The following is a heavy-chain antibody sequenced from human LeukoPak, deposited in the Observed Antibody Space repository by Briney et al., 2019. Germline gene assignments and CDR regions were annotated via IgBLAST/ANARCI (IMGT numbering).Heavy chain of an antibody. J-gene: IGHJ5*02. CDR1: GFTFSSYG. V-gene: IGHV3-30*03. CDR3: AREVTKGYFDFDP. Sequence: PGGSLRLSCAASGFTFSSYGMHWVRQAPGKGLEWVAVISYDGSNKYYADSVKGRITISRDNSKNTLYLQMNSLRAEDTAVYYCAREVTKGYFDFDPWGQGTLVTVSS. D-gene: IGHD3-9*01. CDR2: ISYDGSNK.